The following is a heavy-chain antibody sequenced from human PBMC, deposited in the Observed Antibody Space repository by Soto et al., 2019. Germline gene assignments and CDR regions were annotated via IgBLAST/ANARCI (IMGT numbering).Heavy chain of an antibody. D-gene: IGHD2-2*02. CDR1: GGSISSGDYY. Sequence: QVHLQESGPGLVKPSQTLTLTCTVSGGSISSGDYYWSWIRQPPGKGLEWIGYIYYSGSTYNTPSLKSRLTISVDTSKNQFSLKQTSVTAADTAVYYCARHTPAINCFDYWGQGTLGTVSS. CDR2: IYYSGST. CDR3: ARHTPAINCFDY. J-gene: IGHJ4*02. V-gene: IGHV4-30-4*01.